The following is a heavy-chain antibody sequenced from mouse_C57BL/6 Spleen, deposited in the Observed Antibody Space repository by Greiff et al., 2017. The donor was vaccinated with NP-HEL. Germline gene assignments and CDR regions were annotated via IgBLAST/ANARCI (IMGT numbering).Heavy chain of an antibody. Sequence: EVQLVESGGGLVKPGGSLKLSCAASGFTFSDYGMHWVRQAPEKGLEWVAYISSCSSTIYYADTVKGRFTISRDNAKNTLFLQMTSLRSEDTAMYYCAREMIYYDYDGGFAYWGQGTLVTVSA. CDR2: ISSCSSTI. CDR1: GFTFSDYG. V-gene: IGHV5-17*01. D-gene: IGHD2-4*01. CDR3: AREMIYYDYDGGFAY. J-gene: IGHJ3*01.